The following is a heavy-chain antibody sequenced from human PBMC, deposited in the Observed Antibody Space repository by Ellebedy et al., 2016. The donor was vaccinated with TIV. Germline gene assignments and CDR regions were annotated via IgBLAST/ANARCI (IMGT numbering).Heavy chain of an antibody. CDR1: GLIFSNYW. CDR3: SRHTDYALDY. CDR2: IKGDGSTI. D-gene: IGHD4-17*01. V-gene: IGHV3-7*02. Sequence: PGGSLRLSCAASGLIFSNYWMSWVRQAPGKGLEWVASIKGDGSTIYYVDSVKGRFTISRDNTKNSLYLQMNSLRAEDTAVYYCSRHTDYALDYWGQGALVTVSS. J-gene: IGHJ4*02.